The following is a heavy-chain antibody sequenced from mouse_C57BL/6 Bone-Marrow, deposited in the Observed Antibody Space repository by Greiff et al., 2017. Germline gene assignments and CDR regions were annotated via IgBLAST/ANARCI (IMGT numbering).Heavy chain of an antibody. Sequence: QVQLQQPGAELVKPGASVKMSCKASGYTFTSYWITWVKQRPGQGLEWIGDIYPGSGSTNYNEKFKSKATLTVDTSSSTAYMQLSSLTSEDSAVYYCAREGATVVATYYAMDDWGQGTSVTVSS. J-gene: IGHJ4*01. CDR3: AREGATVVATYYAMDD. CDR1: GYTFTSYW. V-gene: IGHV1-55*01. CDR2: IYPGSGST. D-gene: IGHD1-1*01.